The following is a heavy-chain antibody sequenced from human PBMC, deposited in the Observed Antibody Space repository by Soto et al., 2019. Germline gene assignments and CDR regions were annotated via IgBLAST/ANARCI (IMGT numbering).Heavy chain of an antibody. D-gene: IGHD1-1*01. J-gene: IGHJ6*02. CDR2: ISYDGSNK. CDR1: GFTFSSYG. V-gene: IGHV3-30*18. CDR3: AKGTTGTTYYYGMDV. Sequence: GGSLRLSCAASGFTFSSYGMHWVRQAPGKGLEWVAVISYDGSNKYYADSVKGRFTISRDNSKNTLYLQMNSLRAEDTAVYYCAKGTTGTTYYYGMDVWGQGTTVTVSS.